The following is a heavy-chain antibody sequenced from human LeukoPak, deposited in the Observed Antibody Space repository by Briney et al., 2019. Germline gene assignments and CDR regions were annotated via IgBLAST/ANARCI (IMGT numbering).Heavy chain of an antibody. CDR3: AREYYYDSSGRPYYFDY. J-gene: IGHJ4*02. CDR2: ISSSSSYI. V-gene: IGHV3-21*01. D-gene: IGHD3-22*01. CDR1: RFTFSSYS. Sequence: GGSLRLSCAASRFTFSSYSMNWVRQAPGKGLEWVSSISSSSSYIYYADSVKGRFTISRDNAKNSLYLQMNSLRAEDTAVYYCAREYYYDSSGRPYYFDYWGQGTLVTVSS.